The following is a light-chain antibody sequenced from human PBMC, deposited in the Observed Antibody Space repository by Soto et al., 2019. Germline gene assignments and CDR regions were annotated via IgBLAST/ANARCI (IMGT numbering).Light chain of an antibody. CDR1: QSIGTY. Sequence: EIVLTQSPATLSLSPGERATLSCRASQSIGTYLAWYQQRPGQAPRLLIYGASSRATGIPDRFSGSGSGTDFTLTINSLEPEDFAVYYCQHRSNWPPLTFGGGTKVDIK. CDR3: QHRSNWPPLT. CDR2: GAS. V-gene: IGKV3-11*01. J-gene: IGKJ4*01.